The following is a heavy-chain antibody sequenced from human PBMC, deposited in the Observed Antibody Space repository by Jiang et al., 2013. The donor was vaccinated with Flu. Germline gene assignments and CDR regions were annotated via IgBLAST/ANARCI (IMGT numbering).Heavy chain of an antibody. CDR1: GYSFASYW. Sequence: GAEVKKPGESLKISCKGSGYSFASYWIGWVRQMPGKGLEWMGIIYPGDSEIRYSPSFQGQVTIAADKSISTAYLQWSSLKASDTAMYYCARAIDYGGRYYFDYWGQGTLVTVSS. J-gene: IGHJ4*02. D-gene: IGHD4-23*01. CDR2: IYPGDSEI. V-gene: IGHV5-51*01. CDR3: ARAIDYGGRYYFDY.